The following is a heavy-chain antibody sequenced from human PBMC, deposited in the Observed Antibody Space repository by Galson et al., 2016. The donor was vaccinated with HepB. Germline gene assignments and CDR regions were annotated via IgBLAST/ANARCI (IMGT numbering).Heavy chain of an antibody. J-gene: IGHJ4*02. CDR1: GFTFSSFG. D-gene: IGHD2-15*01. CDR2: IWYDGSEK. V-gene: IGHV3-33*01. Sequence: SLRLSCAASGFTFSSFGVHWVRQAPGKGLEWVGVIWYDGSEKYYADSVKSRFTISRDNSRNTLYLQMDSLRAEDTAMYYCVREKEGCRGGSCYSDFDSWGQGTLVTVSS. CDR3: VREKEGCRGGSCYSDFDS.